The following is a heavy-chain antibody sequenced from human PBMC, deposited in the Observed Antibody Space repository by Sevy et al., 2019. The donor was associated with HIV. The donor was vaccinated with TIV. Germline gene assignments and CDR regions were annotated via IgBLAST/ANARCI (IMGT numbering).Heavy chain of an antibody. D-gene: IGHD3-22*01. J-gene: IGHJ3*02. V-gene: IGHV3-23*01. CDR2: ISGSGGST. CDR3: AKDLYYDSSGYYQPLAFDI. Sequence: GGSLRLSCAASGFTFSSYAMSWVRQAPGKGLEWVSAISGSGGSTDYADSVKGRFTISRYNSKNTLYLQMNSLRAEDTAVYYCAKDLYYDSSGYYQPLAFDIWGQGTMVTVSS. CDR1: GFTFSSYA.